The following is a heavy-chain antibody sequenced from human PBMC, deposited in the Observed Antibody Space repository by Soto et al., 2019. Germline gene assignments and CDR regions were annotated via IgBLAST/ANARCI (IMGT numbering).Heavy chain of an antibody. V-gene: IGHV3-30-3*01. D-gene: IGHD1-26*01. CDR3: ARGDQYDILLRYYAMDV. Sequence: QVPLVESGGGVVQPGTSLRLSCVASGFTFSKFDMHWIRQTPDKRLQWVAFIAYDGINKYYTGSVKGRFTVSRDNSKNTVSLQMNNLGLEDTATYFCARGDQYDILLRYYAMDVWGLGTTVSISS. CDR1: GFTFSKFD. CDR2: IAYDGINK. J-gene: IGHJ6*02.